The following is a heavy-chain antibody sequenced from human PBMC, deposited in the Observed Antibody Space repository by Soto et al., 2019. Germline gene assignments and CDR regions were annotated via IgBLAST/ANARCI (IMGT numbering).Heavy chain of an antibody. J-gene: IGHJ4*02. CDR2: IYYSGST. D-gene: IGHD2-2*01. CDR3: ARTDSPPAAMPSYFDS. V-gene: IGHV4-59*01. CDR1: GGSISSYY. Sequence: PSETLSLTCTVSGGSISSYYWSWIRQPPGKGLEWIGYIYYSGSTNYNPSLKSRVTISVDTSKNQFSLKLSSVTAADTAVYYCARTDSPPAAMPSYFDSWGQGTLVTVSS.